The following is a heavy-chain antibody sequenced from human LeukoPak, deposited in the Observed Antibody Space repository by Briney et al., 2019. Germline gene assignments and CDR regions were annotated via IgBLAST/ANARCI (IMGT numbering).Heavy chain of an antibody. V-gene: IGHV4-34*01. CDR1: GGSFSGDY. CDR3: AREGGGPHGYYYYYMDV. CDR2: INHSGST. J-gene: IGHJ6*03. D-gene: IGHD2-15*01. Sequence: PSETLSLTCAVSGGSFSGDYWSWIRQPPGKGLEWIGEINHSGSTNYNPSLKSRVTISVDTSKNQFSLKLSSVTAADTAVYYCAREGGGPHGYYYYYMDVWGKGTTVTVSS.